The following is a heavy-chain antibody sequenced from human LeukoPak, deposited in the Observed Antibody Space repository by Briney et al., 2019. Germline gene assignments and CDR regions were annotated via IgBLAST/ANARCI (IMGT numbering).Heavy chain of an antibody. CDR3: ARETGVAVAGH. V-gene: IGHV1-2*02. Sequence: ASVKVSCKASGYTFTNYYMHWVRQAPGQGLEWMGWINPDSGGTNYAQKFQGRVTMTRDTSISTAYMELSRLIFDDTAVYYCARETGVAVAGHWGQGTLVTVSS. D-gene: IGHD6-19*01. CDR1: GYTFTNYY. CDR2: INPDSGGT. J-gene: IGHJ4*02.